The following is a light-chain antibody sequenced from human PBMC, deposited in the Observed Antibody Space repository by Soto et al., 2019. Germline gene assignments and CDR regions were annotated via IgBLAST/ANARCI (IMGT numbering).Light chain of an antibody. CDR3: QQRSNWPPIT. CDR1: QSVTSN. J-gene: IGKJ5*01. V-gene: IGKV3-11*01. CDR2: DAS. Sequence: EIVLTQSPGTISLSPGERATLSYRASQSVTSNLAWYQQKPGQGPRLLIYDASNRATGIPARFSGSGSGTDFTLTISSLEPEDFAVYYCQQRSNWPPITFGQGTRLEI.